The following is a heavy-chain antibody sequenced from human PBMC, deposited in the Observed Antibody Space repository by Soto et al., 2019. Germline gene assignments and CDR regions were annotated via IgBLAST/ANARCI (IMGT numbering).Heavy chain of an antibody. CDR3: ARGDDFDYYYGVDV. J-gene: IGHJ6*02. D-gene: IGHD3-16*01. V-gene: IGHV1-69*06. CDR1: GGTSSNHA. Sequence: SVKVSCKASGGTSSNHAISWVRQAPGEGLEWMGGIVPMFGTANYAQKFEGRVTTTADKSTNTAYMELSSLTSEDTAVYYCARGDDFDYYYGVDVWGQGTTVTVSS. CDR2: IVPMFGTA.